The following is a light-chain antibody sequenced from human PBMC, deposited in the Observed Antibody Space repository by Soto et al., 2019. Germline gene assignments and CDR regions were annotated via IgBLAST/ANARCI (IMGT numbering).Light chain of an antibody. Sequence: EIVLTQSPATLSLSPGERATLSCRASQSVSDYLAWYQQKPGQAPRLLIYDASSRATGIPARFSGSGSGTDFTLTISCLEPEDFAVYFCQQRYNWPPWTFGQGTKVEFK. J-gene: IGKJ1*01. CDR2: DAS. V-gene: IGKV3-11*01. CDR3: QQRYNWPPWT. CDR1: QSVSDY.